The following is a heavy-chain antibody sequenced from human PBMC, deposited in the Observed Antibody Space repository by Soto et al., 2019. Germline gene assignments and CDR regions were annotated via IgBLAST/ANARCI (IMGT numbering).Heavy chain of an antibody. Sequence: ASVKVSCKASGGTFSSYAISWVRQAPGQGLEWMGGIIPIFGTANYTQKFQGRVTITADKSTSTAYMELSSLRSEDTAVYYCARLQLPIGYGMDVWGQGTTVTVSS. CDR1: GGTFSSYA. D-gene: IGHD5-18*01. J-gene: IGHJ6*02. CDR3: ARLQLPIGYGMDV. CDR2: IIPIFGTA. V-gene: IGHV1-69*06.